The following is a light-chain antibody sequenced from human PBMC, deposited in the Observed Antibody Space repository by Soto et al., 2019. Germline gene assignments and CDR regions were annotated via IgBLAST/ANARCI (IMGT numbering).Light chain of an antibody. J-gene: IGKJ3*01. Sequence: AIQLTQSPSSLSASVGDRVTITCRASQGISSALDWYQQKPGKAPKLLIYDASSLESGVPSRFSGSGSGTDFTLTISSLQPEDFATYYCQQFNSYHHNVGPGTKVDIK. CDR3: QQFNSYHHN. V-gene: IGKV1-13*02. CDR1: QGISSA. CDR2: DAS.